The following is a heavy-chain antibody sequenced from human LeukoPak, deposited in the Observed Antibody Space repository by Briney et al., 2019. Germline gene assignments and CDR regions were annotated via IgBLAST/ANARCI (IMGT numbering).Heavy chain of an antibody. CDR2: ISRSGDST. Sequence: GGCLRLSCAASGFTFISYVMTCVRQAPGKGLEWVSSISRSGDSTYYADAVRGRFTDSRANSKNTQDLQMYNRRAENTAAYLCAGPSSGYFDTWGQGTLVTVSS. CDR3: AGPSSGYFDT. CDR1: GFTFISYV. V-gene: IGHV3-23*01. J-gene: IGHJ4*02. D-gene: IGHD3-22*01.